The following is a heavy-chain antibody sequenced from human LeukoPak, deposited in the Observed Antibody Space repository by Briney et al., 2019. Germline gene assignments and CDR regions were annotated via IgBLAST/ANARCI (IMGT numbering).Heavy chain of an antibody. V-gene: IGHV3-9*01. CDR2: ISWNSGDI. D-gene: IGHD3-3*01. Sequence: GGSLRLSCAASGFTFDDYGMDWVRQAPGKGLEWVSSISWNSGDIGYADSVKGRFTISRDNAKKSLYLQMNSLRAEDTALYYCAKGDFWSAYYYYFNYWGQGTLVTVSS. CDR1: GFTFDDYG. J-gene: IGHJ4*02. CDR3: AKGDFWSAYYYYFNY.